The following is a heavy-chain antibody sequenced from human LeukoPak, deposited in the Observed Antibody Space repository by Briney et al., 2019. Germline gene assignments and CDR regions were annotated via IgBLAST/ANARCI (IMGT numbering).Heavy chain of an antibody. V-gene: IGHV3-30*04. CDR2: ISYDGSGK. D-gene: IGHD3-3*01. CDR3: ARDPTVGVVTMGTFEI. J-gene: IGHJ3*02. CDR1: GFTFSSYA. Sequence: GGSLRLSCAASGFTFSSYAMHRVRQAPGKGLDWVAAISYDGSGKIYADSVKGRFTISRDNSKNTLYLQMNSLRTEDTAVYYCARDPTVGVVTMGTFEIWGQGTMVPVSS.